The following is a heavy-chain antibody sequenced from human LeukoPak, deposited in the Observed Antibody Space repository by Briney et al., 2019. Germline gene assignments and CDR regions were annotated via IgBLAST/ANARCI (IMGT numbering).Heavy chain of an antibody. D-gene: IGHD3-10*01. Sequence: PSETLSLTCTVSGGSISSSSYYWGWIRQPPWKGLEWLGSISYSGSTYYNPSLKRRVTISVDTSNNQFSLKLNPVTAAGTAVYSCPRHVLLWFRELFPLYMDVWGKGTTVTVSS. CDR1: GGSISSSSYY. CDR3: PRHVLLWFRELFPLYMDV. CDR2: ISYSGST. J-gene: IGHJ6*03. V-gene: IGHV4-39*01.